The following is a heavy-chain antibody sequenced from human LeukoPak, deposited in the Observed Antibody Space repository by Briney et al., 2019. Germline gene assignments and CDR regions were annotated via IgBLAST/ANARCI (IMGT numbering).Heavy chain of an antibody. CDR1: GGSFSGYY. D-gene: IGHD4-17*01. CDR3: ARGPRGPTTVTTACDY. V-gene: IGHV4-34*01. J-gene: IGHJ4*02. Sequence: PSETLSLTCAVYGGSFSGYYWSWIRQPPGKGLEWIGEINHSGSTNYNPSLKSRVTISVDTSKNQFSLKLSSVTAADTAVYYCARGPRGPTTVTTACDYWGQGTLVTVSS. CDR2: INHSGST.